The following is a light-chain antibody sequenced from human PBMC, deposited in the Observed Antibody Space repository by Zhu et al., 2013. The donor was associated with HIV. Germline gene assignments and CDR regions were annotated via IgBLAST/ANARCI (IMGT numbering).Light chain of an antibody. Sequence: DIQMTQPPSSLSASVGDRVTITCLASQSISSWLAWYQQKPGKAPKLLIYDASILHSGVPSRFRGSGTGTDFTLTIDNLRPEDFATYYCQQFETYPLTFGGGTKVEI. CDR1: QSISSW. J-gene: IGKJ4*01. CDR2: DAS. CDR3: QQFETYPLT. V-gene: IGKV1-5*01.